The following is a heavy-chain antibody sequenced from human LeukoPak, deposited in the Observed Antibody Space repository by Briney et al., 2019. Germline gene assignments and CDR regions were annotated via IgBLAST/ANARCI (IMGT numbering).Heavy chain of an antibody. CDR1: GFTFSSYA. CDR3: ARDTHSVAFDI. V-gene: IGHV3-21*01. Sequence: GGSLRLSCAASGFTFSSYAMHWVRQAPGKGLEWVSYISGSTTDIYYADSVKGRFTISRDNAKRSVYLQMNSLGVEDTAVYYCARDTHSVAFDIWGQGTMVTVSS. J-gene: IGHJ3*02. CDR2: ISGSTTDI.